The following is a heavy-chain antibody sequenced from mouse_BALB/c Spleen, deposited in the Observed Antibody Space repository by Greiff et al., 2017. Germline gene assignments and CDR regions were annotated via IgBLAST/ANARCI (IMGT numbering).Heavy chain of an antibody. CDR3: ASDGDYDGVAY. J-gene: IGHJ3*01. Sequence: EVQLQQSGAELVKPGASVKLSCTASGFNIKDTYMHWVKQRPEQGLEWIGRIDPANGNTKYDPKFQGKATITADTSSNTAYLQLSSLTSEDTAVYYCASDGDYDGVAYWGQGTLVTVSA. CDR2: IDPANGNT. CDR1: GFNIKDTY. D-gene: IGHD2-4*01. V-gene: IGHV14-3*02.